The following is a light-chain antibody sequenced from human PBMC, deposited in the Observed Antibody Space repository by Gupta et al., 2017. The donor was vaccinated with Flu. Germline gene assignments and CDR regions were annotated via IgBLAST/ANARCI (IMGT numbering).Light chain of an antibody. Sequence: TSRDVGGYNYVSWYRQYPGEAPKLMIYDVNKRPSGVPDRFSGSKSGNTASLTISGLQAEDESDYYCCSYAGSPLWVFGGGTKVSVL. CDR3: CSYAGSPLWV. V-gene: IGLV2-11*01. CDR2: DVN. J-gene: IGLJ3*02. CDR1: SRDVGGYNY.